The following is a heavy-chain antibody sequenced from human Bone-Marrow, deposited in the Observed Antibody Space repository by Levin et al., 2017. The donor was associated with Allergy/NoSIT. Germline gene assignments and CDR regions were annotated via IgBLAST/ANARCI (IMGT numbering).Heavy chain of an antibody. V-gene: IGHV4-31*03. CDR1: GASINTFSYF. J-gene: IGHJ4*02. Sequence: SETLSLTCTVSGASINTFSYFWSWIRQQPGTGLEWIAYVHSSGTTYYNPSLRSRVSMSIDTSKNQFSLDVSSMTAADTAVYFCARRGTYFFDYWGQGMLVTVSS. D-gene: IGHD3-16*01. CDR3: ARRGTYFFDY. CDR2: VHSSGTT.